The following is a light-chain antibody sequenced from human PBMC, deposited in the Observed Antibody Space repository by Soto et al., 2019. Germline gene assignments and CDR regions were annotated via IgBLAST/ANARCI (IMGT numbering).Light chain of an antibody. J-gene: IGKJ5*01. CDR3: QQYNNWPPIT. V-gene: IGKV3-15*01. CDR1: QSVSAGY. CDR2: GAS. Sequence: PGESATLSCRASQSVSAGYFAWYQQKPGQAPRLLIYGASTRTTGIPARFSGSGSGTEFTLTISSLQSEDFAVYYCQQYNNWPPITFGQGTRLEIK.